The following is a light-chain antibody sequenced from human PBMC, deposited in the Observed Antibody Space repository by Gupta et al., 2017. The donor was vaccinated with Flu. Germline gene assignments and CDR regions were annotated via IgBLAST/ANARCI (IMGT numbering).Light chain of an antibody. CDR1: ISNIGNNY. V-gene: IGLV1-51*02. CDR3: GTWDVSLSGWV. J-gene: IGLJ3*02. CDR2: GND. Sequence: QSIFTQPPSVSASPGQTVPISCTGTISNIGNNYISWYRQLPGTAPKLLIYGNDKRPSGIPDRFSGSKSGTSATLDITGLQTGDEADYYCGTWDVSLSGWVFGGGTKLTVL.